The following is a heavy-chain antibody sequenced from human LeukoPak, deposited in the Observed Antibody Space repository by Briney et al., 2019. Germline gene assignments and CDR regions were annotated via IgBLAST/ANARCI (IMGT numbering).Heavy chain of an antibody. D-gene: IGHD3-10*01. Sequence: GRSLRLSCAASGFTFSSYAMHWVRQAPGKGLEWVAVISYDGSNKYYADSVKGRFTISRDNSKNTLYLQMNSLRAEDTAVYYCAGDEYYYGSGSYQGDYWGQGTLVTVSS. CDR1: GFTFSSYA. CDR3: AGDEYYYGSGSYQGDY. V-gene: IGHV3-30-3*01. J-gene: IGHJ4*02. CDR2: ISYDGSNK.